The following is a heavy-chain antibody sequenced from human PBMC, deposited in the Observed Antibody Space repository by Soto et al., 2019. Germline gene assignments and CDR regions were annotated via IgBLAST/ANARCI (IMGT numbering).Heavy chain of an antibody. Sequence: PGGSQRLSYAASGFTFSIYAMHWVRQAPGKGLEWVAVISYDGSNKYYADSVKGRFTISRDNSKNTVYLQMNSLRAEDSAVYYCAREYSDGWFDPWGQGTLVTVSS. CDR2: ISYDGSNK. CDR1: GFTFSIYA. D-gene: IGHD2-21*01. CDR3: AREYSDGWFDP. V-gene: IGHV3-30-3*01. J-gene: IGHJ5*02.